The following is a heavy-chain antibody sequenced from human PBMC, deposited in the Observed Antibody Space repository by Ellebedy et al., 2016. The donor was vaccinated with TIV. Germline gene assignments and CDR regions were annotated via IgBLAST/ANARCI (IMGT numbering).Heavy chain of an antibody. V-gene: IGHV4-34*01. CDR1: GGSFSGYY. J-gene: IGHJ4*02. D-gene: IGHD3-3*01. CDR2: INHSGST. CDR3: ARCSIRSGLDY. Sequence: MPSETLSPTCAVYGGSFSGYYWSWIRQPPGKGLEWFGEINHSGSTNYNPSLKSRGTISVDTSNNQFSMNLSPVTAADTAVYYSARCSIRSGLDYWGQGTLVTVSS.